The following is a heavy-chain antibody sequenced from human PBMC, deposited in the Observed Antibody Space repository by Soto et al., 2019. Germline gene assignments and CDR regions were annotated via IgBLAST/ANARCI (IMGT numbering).Heavy chain of an antibody. D-gene: IGHD6-13*01. CDR3: ARGSAVRTLRWMDV. CDR2: IYYSGST. Sequence: QVRLQESGPGLVKPSETLSLTCTVSGGTISTYYWNWIRQPPGKGLEWIGYIYYSGSTNYNPSLRGRGILSVDTSKSWFSLRLDSLTAADTAVYYCARGSAVRTLRWMDVWGQGTTVTVSS. V-gene: IGHV4-59*01. CDR1: GGTISTYY. J-gene: IGHJ6*02.